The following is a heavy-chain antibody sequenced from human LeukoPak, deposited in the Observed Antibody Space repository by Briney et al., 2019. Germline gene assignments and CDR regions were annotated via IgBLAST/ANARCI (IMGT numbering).Heavy chain of an antibody. V-gene: IGHV3-48*04. J-gene: IGHJ4*02. CDR1: GFTFSRCS. CDR2: ISSSSSTI. D-gene: IGHD3-9*01. CDR3: AGNSILTGYYLFDH. Sequence: PGGSLRLSCAASGFTFSRCSMNWVRQAPGKGLEWVSYISSSSSTIYYADSVKGRFTISRDNAKNSLYLQMNSLRAEDTAVYYCAGNSILTGYYLFDHWGQGTLVTVSS.